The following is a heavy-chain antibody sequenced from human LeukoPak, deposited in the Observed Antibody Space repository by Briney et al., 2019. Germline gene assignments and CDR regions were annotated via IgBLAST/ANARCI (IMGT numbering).Heavy chain of an antibody. V-gene: IGHV1-69*04. J-gene: IGHJ5*02. CDR3: ARDDYGDYGGFDP. Sequence: SVKVSCKTSGGTFGSYAISWVRQAPGHGLEWMGRIIPILGITNYAQKFQGTVSFTADKSTSTAYMELSSLRSEDTAVYYCARDDYGDYGGFDPWGQGTLVTVSS. CDR1: GGTFGSYA. CDR2: IIPILGIT. D-gene: IGHD4-17*01.